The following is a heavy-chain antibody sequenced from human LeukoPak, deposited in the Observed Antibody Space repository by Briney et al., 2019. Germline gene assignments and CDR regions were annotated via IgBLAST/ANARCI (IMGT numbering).Heavy chain of an antibody. CDR1: GGTFSSYA. V-gene: IGHV1-69*04. Sequence: ASVKVSCKPSGGTFSSYAISWVRQAPGQGLEWMGRIIPILGIANYAQKFQGRVTITADKSTSTAYMELSSLRSEDTAVYYCAREGYPGIAVAGIWFDPWGQGTLVTVSS. D-gene: IGHD6-19*01. J-gene: IGHJ5*02. CDR2: IIPILGIA. CDR3: AREGYPGIAVAGIWFDP.